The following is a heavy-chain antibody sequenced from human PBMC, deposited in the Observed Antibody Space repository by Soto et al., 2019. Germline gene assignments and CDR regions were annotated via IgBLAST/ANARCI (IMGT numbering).Heavy chain of an antibody. CDR3: ARRYCRSTSCPRNYYGMDV. J-gene: IGHJ6*02. D-gene: IGHD2-2*01. Sequence: GSLKISCKGSGYSFTSYWISWVRQMPGKGLEWMGRIDPSDSYTNYSPSFQGHVTISADKSISTAYLQWSSLKASDTAMYYCARRYCRSTSCPRNYYGMDVWGQGTTVTVSS. CDR2: IDPSDSYT. CDR1: GYSFTSYW. V-gene: IGHV5-10-1*01.